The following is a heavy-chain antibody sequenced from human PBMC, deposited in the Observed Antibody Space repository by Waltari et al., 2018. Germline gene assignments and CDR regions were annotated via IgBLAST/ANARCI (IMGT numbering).Heavy chain of an antibody. V-gene: IGHV1-8*03. CDR1: GYTFTSYD. Sequence: QVQLVQSGAEVKKPGASVKVSCKASGYTFTSYDINWVRQATGQGLEWMGWMNPNSGNTGYAQKFQGRVTITRNTSISTAYMELSSLRSEDTAVYYCARGLRDFWSGYYTAYNWFDPWGQGTLVTVSS. CDR3: ARGLRDFWSGYYTAYNWFDP. CDR2: MNPNSGNT. J-gene: IGHJ5*02. D-gene: IGHD3-3*01.